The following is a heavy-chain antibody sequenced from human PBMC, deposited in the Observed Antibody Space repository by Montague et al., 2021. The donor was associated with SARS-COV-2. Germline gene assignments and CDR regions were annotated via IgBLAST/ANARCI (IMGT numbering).Heavy chain of an antibody. Sequence: SETLSLTCTVSGGSISSSSYYWGWIRQPPGKGLEWIGSMYYSGSTYYNPSLKSRVTISVDTSKNQFSLKLSSVTAADTAVYYCASTVDNYSHFDSWGQGTLVSVSS. CDR3: ASTVDNYSHFDS. CDR2: MYYSGST. CDR1: GGSISSSSYY. V-gene: IGHV4-39*07. D-gene: IGHD2-21*01. J-gene: IGHJ4*02.